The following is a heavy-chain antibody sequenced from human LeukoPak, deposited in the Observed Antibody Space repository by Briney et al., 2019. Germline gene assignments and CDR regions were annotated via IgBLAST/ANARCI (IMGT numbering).Heavy chain of an antibody. J-gene: IGHJ6*03. V-gene: IGHV4-38-2*02. Sequence: SETLSLTCTVSGDSISSGYYWGWIRQPAGKGLEWIGSIYQSGSTYYNPSLNSRVTISLDSSKNQFSLKLSSVTAADTAVYYCARRYSSSSSSPYYYYMDVWGKGTTVTVSS. D-gene: IGHD6-6*01. CDR3: ARRYSSSSSSPYYYYMDV. CDR2: IYQSGST. CDR1: GDSISSGYY.